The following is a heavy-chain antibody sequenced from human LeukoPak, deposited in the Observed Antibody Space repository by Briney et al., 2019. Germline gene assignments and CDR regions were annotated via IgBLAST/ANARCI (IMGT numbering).Heavy chain of an antibody. V-gene: IGHV4-34*01. CDR1: GGSLSGYY. CDR2: INHSGST. Sequence: SGTLSLTCAVYGGSLSGYYWTWIRQPPGKGLEWIGEINHSGSTNYSPSLKSRVTISLDTSKNQVSLKLSSVTAADTAVYYCARGPPYYMDVWGKGTTVTVSS. CDR3: ARGPPYYMDV. J-gene: IGHJ6*03.